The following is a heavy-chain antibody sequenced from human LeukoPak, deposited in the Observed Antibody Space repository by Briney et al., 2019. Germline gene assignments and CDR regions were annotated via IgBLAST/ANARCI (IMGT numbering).Heavy chain of an antibody. D-gene: IGHD3-22*01. Sequence: SETLSLTCTVSGGSISSYYRSWIRQPPGKGLEWIGYIYYSGSTNYNPSLKSRVTISVDTSKNQFSLRLSSVTAADTAVYYCARGRQGHYYDSSARAFDIWGQGTMVTVSS. V-gene: IGHV4-59*01. CDR3: ARGRQGHYYDSSARAFDI. J-gene: IGHJ3*02. CDR2: IYYSGST. CDR1: GGSISSYY.